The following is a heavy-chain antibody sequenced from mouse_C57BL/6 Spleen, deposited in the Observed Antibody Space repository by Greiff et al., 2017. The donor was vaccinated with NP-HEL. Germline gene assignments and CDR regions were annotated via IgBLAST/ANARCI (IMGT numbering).Heavy chain of an antibody. Sequence: QVQLQQPGAELVKPGASVKMSCKASGYTFTSYWITWVKQRPGQGLEWIGDIYPGSGSTNYNEKFRSKATLTVDTSSSTAYMQLSSLTSEDSAVYYCAKTPGSSYVRPFDYWGQGTTLTVSS. J-gene: IGHJ2*01. V-gene: IGHV1-55*01. CDR1: GYTFTSYW. CDR3: AKTPGSSYVRPFDY. D-gene: IGHD1-1*01. CDR2: IYPGSGST.